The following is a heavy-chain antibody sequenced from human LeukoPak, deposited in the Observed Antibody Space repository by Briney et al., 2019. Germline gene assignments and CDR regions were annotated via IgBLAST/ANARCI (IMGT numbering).Heavy chain of an antibody. CDR1: GFTFDDYA. J-gene: IGHJ5*02. CDR3: AKAPYSGYDTEPWFDP. V-gene: IGHV3-9*01. CDR2: ISWDSGSI. D-gene: IGHD5-12*01. Sequence: GRSLRLSCAASGFTFDDYAMHWVRQVPGKGLEWVSGISWDSGSIGYADSVKGRFTISRDNAKNSLYLQMNSLRAGDTALYYCAKAPYSGYDTEPWFDPWGQGTLVTVSS.